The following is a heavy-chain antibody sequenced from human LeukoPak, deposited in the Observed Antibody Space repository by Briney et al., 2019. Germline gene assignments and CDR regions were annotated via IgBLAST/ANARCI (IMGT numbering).Heavy chain of an antibody. V-gene: IGHV5-51*01. CDR1: GYSFNSYW. CDR3: AATRGEWELRVQAFDI. D-gene: IGHD1-26*01. J-gene: IGHJ3*02. Sequence: PGESLKISCKGSGYSFNSYWIGWVRQMPGKGLKWMGIIYPGDSDARYSPSFQGQVTISADKSISTVYLQWSSLKASDTAMYYCAATRGEWELRVQAFDIWGQGTMVTVSS. CDR2: IYPGDSDA.